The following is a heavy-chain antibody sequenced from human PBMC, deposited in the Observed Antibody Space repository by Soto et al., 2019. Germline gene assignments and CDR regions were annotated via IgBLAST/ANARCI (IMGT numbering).Heavy chain of an antibody. J-gene: IGHJ4*02. V-gene: IGHV3-30-3*01. CDR3: ERSKYYYDTSDYLDY. CDR2: ISYHGNDK. CDR1: GFIFSSDA. D-gene: IGHD3-22*01. Sequence: GGSLRLSCAASGFIFSSDAMHWVRQAPGKGLEWVAVISYHGNDKYYADSVKGRFTISRDNSKNTLYLQMNSLRAEDTAVYFCERSKYYYDTSDYLDYWGQGTLVTVSS.